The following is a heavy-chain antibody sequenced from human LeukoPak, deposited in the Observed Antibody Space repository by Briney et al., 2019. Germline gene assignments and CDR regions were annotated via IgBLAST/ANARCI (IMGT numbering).Heavy chain of an antibody. D-gene: IGHD4-11*01. V-gene: IGHV3-7*01. Sequence: GGSLRLSCIASGFTLSYFGMSWVRQAPGKGLEWVANIKQDGSEKHYVDSVKGRFTISRDNAKNSLYLQMSSLRAEDTAVYYCTRVEETATTAAIIRKYSYYYYMDVWGKGNTVTVSS. CDR3: TRVEETATTAAIIRKYSYYYYMDV. CDR2: IKQDGSEK. J-gene: IGHJ6*03. CDR1: GFTLSYFG.